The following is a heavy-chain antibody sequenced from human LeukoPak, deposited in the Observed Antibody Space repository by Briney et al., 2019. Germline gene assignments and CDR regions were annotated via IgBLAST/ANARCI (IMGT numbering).Heavy chain of an antibody. V-gene: IGHV3-23*01. CDR1: GFTFSNYA. CDR2: ISGGGGGYTST. CDR3: AKPPPDNYHYYYGMDV. J-gene: IGHJ6*02. Sequence: GGSLRLSCTASGFTFSNYAMTWVRQAPGKGLEWVSAISGGGGGYTSTYYAESVKGRFTISRDNSKNTLYLQMNSLRAEDTAVYYCAKPPPDNYHYYYGMDVWGQGTTVTVSS.